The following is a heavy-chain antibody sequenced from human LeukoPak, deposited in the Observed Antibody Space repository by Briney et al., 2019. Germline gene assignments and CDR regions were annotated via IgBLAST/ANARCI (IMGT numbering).Heavy chain of an antibody. Sequence: GGSLRLSCAASGFTFSSYWMNWVRQAPGKGLVWVSRIASDGSSTTYADSVKGRFTISRDNAKNTLYLQMNSLRAEDTAIYYFFREGGDWGQGTLVTVSS. J-gene: IGHJ4*02. CDR3: FREGGD. D-gene: IGHD3-10*01. CDR1: GFTFSSYW. CDR2: IASDGSST. V-gene: IGHV3-74*01.